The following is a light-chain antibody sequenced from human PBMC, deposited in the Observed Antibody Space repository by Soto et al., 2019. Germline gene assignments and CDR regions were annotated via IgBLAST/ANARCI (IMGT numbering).Light chain of an antibody. CDR2: SNN. CDR3: AAWDDSLNGYV. Sequence: QSVLTQPPSASGTPGQRVTISCSGSSSNIGSNTVNWYQQLPGTAPKLLIYSNNQQPSGVPDRLSGSKSGTSASLAISWLQSEDEGDYYCAAWDDSLNGYVFGPGTKVTVL. CDR1: SSNIGSNT. J-gene: IGLJ1*01. V-gene: IGLV1-44*01.